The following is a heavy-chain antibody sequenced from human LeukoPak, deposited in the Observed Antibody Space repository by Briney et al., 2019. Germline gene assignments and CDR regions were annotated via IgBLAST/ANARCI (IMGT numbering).Heavy chain of an antibody. Sequence: SETLSLTCTVSGGSISSISYYWGWIRQPPGKGLEWIVSMYYSGSTYNNPSLKSRVAISVDTSKNQFSLKLSSVTAADTAVYYCARATRAARHFDYWGQGTLVTVSS. CDR2: MYYSGST. CDR3: ARATRAARHFDY. J-gene: IGHJ4*02. D-gene: IGHD6-6*01. V-gene: IGHV4-39*07. CDR1: GGSISSISYY.